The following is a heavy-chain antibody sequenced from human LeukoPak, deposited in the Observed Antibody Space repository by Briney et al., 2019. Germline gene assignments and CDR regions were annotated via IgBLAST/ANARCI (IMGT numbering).Heavy chain of an antibody. CDR1: GYSFTSYW. Sequence: GESLKISCKGSGYSFTSYWIGWVRQMPGKGLEWMGIIYPGDSDTRYSPSFQGQVTISADKSISTAYLQWSSLKASDTAMYYCARQIPDYYDSSGYLAFDIWGQGTMVTVSS. CDR3: ARQIPDYYDSSGYLAFDI. V-gene: IGHV5-51*01. D-gene: IGHD3-22*01. J-gene: IGHJ3*02. CDR2: IYPGDSDT.